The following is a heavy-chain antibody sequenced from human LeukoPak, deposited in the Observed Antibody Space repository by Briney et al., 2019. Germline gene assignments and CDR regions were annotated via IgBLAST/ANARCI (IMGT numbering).Heavy chain of an antibody. CDR2: IYTSGST. CDR3: ARDGGTGDRPY. J-gene: IGHJ4*02. Sequence: PSETLSLTCTVSGGSISSYYWSWIRQPAGKGLEWIGRIYTSGSTNYNPSLKSRVTISVDKSKNQFSLKRSSVTAADTAVYYCARDGGTGDRPYWGQGTLVTVSS. D-gene: IGHD7-27*01. V-gene: IGHV4-4*07. CDR1: GGSISSYY.